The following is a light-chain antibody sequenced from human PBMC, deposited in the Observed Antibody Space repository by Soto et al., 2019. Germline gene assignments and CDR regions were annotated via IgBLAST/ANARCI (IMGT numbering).Light chain of an antibody. V-gene: IGLV2-8*01. CDR2: EVS. J-gene: IGLJ1*01. CDR1: SSDVGGYNY. Sequence: QSALTQPPSASGSPGQSVTISCTGTSSDVGGYNYVSWYQQHPGKAPKLVIYEVSKRPSGVPDRFSGSKSGNTASLTVSGLQAEDEADYYCNSYTSSTTRVFGTGTKLTVL. CDR3: NSYTSSTTRV.